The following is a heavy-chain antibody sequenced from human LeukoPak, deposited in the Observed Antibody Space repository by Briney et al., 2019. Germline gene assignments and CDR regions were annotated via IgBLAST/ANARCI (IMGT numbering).Heavy chain of an antibody. D-gene: IGHD6-19*01. J-gene: IGHJ3*02. CDR1: GGTFNNLG. V-gene: IGHV1-8*02. Sequence: ASVKVSCKASGGTFNNLGISWVRQATGQGLEWMGWMNPNSGNTGYAQKFQGRVTMTRNTSISTAYMELSSLRSEDTAVYYCARGAVYDAFDIWGQGTMVTVSS. CDR3: ARGAVYDAFDI. CDR2: MNPNSGNT.